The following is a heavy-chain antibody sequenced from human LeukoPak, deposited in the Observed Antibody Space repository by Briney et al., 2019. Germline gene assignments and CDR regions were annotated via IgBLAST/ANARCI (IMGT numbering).Heavy chain of an antibody. CDR1: GYAFTGYY. D-gene: IGHD4-17*01. J-gene: IGHJ4*02. CDR2: IIPILGIA. CDR3: AVGAFDY. V-gene: IGHV1-69*02. Sequence: GASVKVSCKASGYAFTGYYMHWVRQAPGQGLEWMGRIIPILGIANYAQKFQGRVTITADKSTSTAYMELTSLTSEDTAVYYCAVGAFDYWGQGTLVIVSS.